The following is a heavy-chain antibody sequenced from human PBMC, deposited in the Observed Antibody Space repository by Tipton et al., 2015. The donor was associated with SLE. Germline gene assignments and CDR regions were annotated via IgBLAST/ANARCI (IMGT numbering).Heavy chain of an antibody. Sequence: QLVQSGAEVKKPGASVKVSCKASGYTFTSYYMHWVRQAPGQGLEWMGIINPSGGSTSYAQKFQGRVTMTRDTSTGTAYMGLRSLRSDDTAVYYCARKTDSYIDVWGKGTTFTVSS. V-gene: IGHV1-46*01. CDR2: INPSGGST. CDR1: GYTFTSYY. D-gene: IGHD3-22*01. CDR3: ARKTDSYIDV. J-gene: IGHJ6*03.